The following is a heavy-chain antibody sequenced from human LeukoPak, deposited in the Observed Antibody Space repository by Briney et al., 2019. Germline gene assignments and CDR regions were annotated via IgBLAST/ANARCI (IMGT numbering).Heavy chain of an antibody. D-gene: IGHD4-17*01. CDR2: INTNTGNP. J-gene: IGHJ6*03. Sequence: ASVKVSCKASGYTFTDYYMHWVRQAPGQGLEWMGWINTNTGNPMYAQGFTGRFVFSLDTSVSTAYLQISSLKAEDTAVYYCASRTTVTTGYIHYMDVWGKGTTVTVSS. CDR1: GYTFTDYY. CDR3: ASRTTVTTGYIHYMDV. V-gene: IGHV7-4-1*02.